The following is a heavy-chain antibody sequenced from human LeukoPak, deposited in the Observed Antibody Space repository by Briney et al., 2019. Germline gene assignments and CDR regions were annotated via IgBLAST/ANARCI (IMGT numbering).Heavy chain of an antibody. Sequence: EGSLRLSCAASGFTFSSYEMNWVRQAPGKGLEWVSYISSSSSYTNYADSVKGRFTISRDNAKNSLYLQMNSLRAEDTAVYYCARATLSHLTGYRYWGQGTLVTVSS. D-gene: IGHD3-9*01. V-gene: IGHV3-21*05. CDR1: GFTFSSYE. CDR2: ISSSSSYT. J-gene: IGHJ4*02. CDR3: ARATLSHLTGYRY.